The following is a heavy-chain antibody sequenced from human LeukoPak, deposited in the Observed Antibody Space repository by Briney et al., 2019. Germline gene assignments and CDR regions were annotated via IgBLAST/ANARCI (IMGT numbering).Heavy chain of an antibody. CDR1: GFTFSSYA. Sequence: GGSLRLSCAASGFTFSSYAMSWVRQAPGEGLELVSAISGSGGSTYYADSVKGRFTISRDNSKNTLYLQMNSLRAEDTAVYYCAKDRAYDILTGYYSPDYWGQGTLVTVSS. V-gene: IGHV3-23*01. CDR3: AKDRAYDILTGYYSPDY. CDR2: ISGSGGST. D-gene: IGHD3-9*01. J-gene: IGHJ4*02.